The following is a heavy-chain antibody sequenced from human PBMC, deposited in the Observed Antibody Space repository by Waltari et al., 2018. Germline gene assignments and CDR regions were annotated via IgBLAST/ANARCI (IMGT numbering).Heavy chain of an antibody. CDR1: GYTFTGYY. V-gene: IGHV1-2*06. CDR2: INPNRGGT. CDR3: ARQMRYYYGMDV. Sequence: QVQLVQSGAEVKKPGASVKVSCKASGYTFTGYYMHWVRQAPGQGLEWRGRINPNRGGTNNAQKFQGRVTMTRDTSISTAYMELSRLRSDDTAVYYCARQMRYYYGMDVWGQGTTVTVSS. J-gene: IGHJ6*02.